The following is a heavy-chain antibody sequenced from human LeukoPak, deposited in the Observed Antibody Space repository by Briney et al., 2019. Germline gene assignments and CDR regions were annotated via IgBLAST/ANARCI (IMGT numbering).Heavy chain of an antibody. CDR3: ARAGFEKTYYYYMDV. V-gene: IGHV4-59*01. D-gene: IGHD1-14*01. CDR1: GGSISSYY. Sequence: PSETLSLTCSVSGGSISSYYWNWIRQPPGKGLEWIGYIYYSGSTNYNPSLKSRVTISVDTSKNQFSLTLSSVTAADTAVYYCARAGFEKTYYYYMDVWGKGTTVTISS. CDR2: IYYSGST. J-gene: IGHJ6*03.